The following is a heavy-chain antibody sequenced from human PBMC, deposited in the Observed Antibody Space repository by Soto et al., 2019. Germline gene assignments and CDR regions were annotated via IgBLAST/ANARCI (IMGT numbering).Heavy chain of an antibody. D-gene: IGHD3-10*01. CDR3: VKDDGGSPSTPPL. CDR2: ISGSGDRT. J-gene: IGHJ4*02. CDR1: GITISNYP. V-gene: IGHV3-23*01. Sequence: DVQLLESGGGLVQPGGSLRLSCAASGITISNYPMSWVRQAPGKGLEWVSGISGSGDRTYYAGSAKGRFTISKDISKNSLSLQVDSLGVDDTAVYFCVKDDGGSPSTPPLWGQGTLVTVSS.